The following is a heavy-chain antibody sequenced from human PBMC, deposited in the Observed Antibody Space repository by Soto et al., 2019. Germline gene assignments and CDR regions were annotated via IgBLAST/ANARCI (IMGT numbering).Heavy chain of an antibody. J-gene: IGHJ6*02. CDR1: GGSFSDYY. CDR3: ARETSGFWSGMDV. CDR2: ISHTGST. Sequence: QVQLQQWGAGLLKPSETLSPTCAVYGGSFSDYYWNWIRQPPGKGLEWIGEISHTGSTNYNPSLKSRVTISLDTSINQFSLKLSSVTAADTAVYYCARETSGFWSGMDVWGQGTTVTVSS. D-gene: IGHD3-3*01. V-gene: IGHV4-34*01.